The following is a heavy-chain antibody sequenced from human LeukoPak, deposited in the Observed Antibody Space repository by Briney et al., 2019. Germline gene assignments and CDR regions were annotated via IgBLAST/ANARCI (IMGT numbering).Heavy chain of an antibody. CDR2: FYYTGTT. J-gene: IGHJ4*02. D-gene: IGHD5-24*01. Sequence: SETLSLTCSVSGGSISSSSYYWGWIRQPPGKGLEWIGSFYYTGTTYQNPSLKSRVTISVDASKNQLSLKLSSVTAADTAVYYCAREGRIDGYNYRHYWGQGTLVTVSS. V-gene: IGHV4-39*07. CDR1: GGSISSSSYY. CDR3: AREGRIDGYNYRHY.